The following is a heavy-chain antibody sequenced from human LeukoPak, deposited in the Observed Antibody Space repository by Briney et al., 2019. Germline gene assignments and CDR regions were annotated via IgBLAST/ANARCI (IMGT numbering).Heavy chain of an antibody. CDR1: GGSSSTGGYY. J-gene: IGHJ5*02. D-gene: IGHD2-15*01. Sequence: SETLSLTCTVSGGSSSTGGYYWSWIRQHPGKGLEWIGYIYYSGSTYYNPSLKSRVTISVDTSKNQFSLKLSSVTHADTAVYYCAMTGGVVVLAAPLRVWFDPWGQGTLVTVSS. CDR3: AMTGGVVVLAAPLRVWFDP. V-gene: IGHV4-31*03. CDR2: IYYSGST.